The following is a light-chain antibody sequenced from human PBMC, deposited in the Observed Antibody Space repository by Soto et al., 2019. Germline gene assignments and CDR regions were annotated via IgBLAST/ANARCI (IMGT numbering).Light chain of an antibody. J-gene: IGKJ1*01. CDR3: QQYNDYWT. V-gene: IGKV1-5*03. CDR2: QAS. Sequence: DTQMTQSPSTLSASVGDRVTITCRVSQSLNIWLAWYQQKPGRAPKLLIYQASTLASGVPSRFSGSGSGSEFTLTISSLQPDDFATYYCQQYNDYWTFGQGTKVEIK. CDR1: QSLNIW.